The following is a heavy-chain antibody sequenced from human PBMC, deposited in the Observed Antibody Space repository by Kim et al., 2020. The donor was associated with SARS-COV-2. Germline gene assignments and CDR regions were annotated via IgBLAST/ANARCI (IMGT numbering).Heavy chain of an antibody. D-gene: IGHD2-15*01. V-gene: IGHV3-11*06. CDR3: ARDPIHSCSGGSCYGWFDP. J-gene: IGHJ5*02. Sequence: GGSLRLSCAASGFTFSDYYMSWIRQAPGKGLEWVSYISSSSSYTNYADSVKGRFTISRDNAKNSLYLQMNSLRAEDTAVYYCARDPIHSCSGGSCYGWFDPWGQGTLVTVSS. CDR2: ISSSSSYT. CDR1: GFTFSDYY.